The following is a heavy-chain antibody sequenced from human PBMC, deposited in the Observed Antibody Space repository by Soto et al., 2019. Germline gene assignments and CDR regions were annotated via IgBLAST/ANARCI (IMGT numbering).Heavy chain of an antibody. V-gene: IGHV4-61*01. CDR2: IYYSRST. CDR1: GGSVSSGSYY. Sequence: QVQLQESGPGLVKPSETLSLTCTVSGGSVSSGSYYWSWIRQPPGKGLEWIGYIYYSRSTNYNPSLKSRVTISVDTSKNQFSRKLSSVTAADTAVYYCARGIEGWYQGRYYYGMDVWGQGTTVTVSS. CDR3: ARGIEGWYQGRYYYGMDV. J-gene: IGHJ6*02. D-gene: IGHD6-19*01.